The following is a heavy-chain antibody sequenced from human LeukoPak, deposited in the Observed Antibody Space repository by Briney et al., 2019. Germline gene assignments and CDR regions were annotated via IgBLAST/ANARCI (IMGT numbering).Heavy chain of an antibody. V-gene: IGHV3-48*02. CDR2: ISSSSSTI. CDR1: GFTFSSYS. Sequence: GGSLRLSCAASGFTFSSYSMNWVRQAPGKGLEWVSYISSSSSTIYYADFVKGRFTISRDNAKNSLYLQMNSLRDEDTAVYYCARDRALYYYDSSAPDYWGQGTLVTVSS. D-gene: IGHD3-22*01. J-gene: IGHJ4*02. CDR3: ARDRALYYYDSSAPDY.